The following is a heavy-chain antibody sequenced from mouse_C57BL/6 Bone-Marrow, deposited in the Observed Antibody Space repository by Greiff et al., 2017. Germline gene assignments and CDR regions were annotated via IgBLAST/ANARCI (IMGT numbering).Heavy chain of an antibody. CDR3: VKGNYGNYEDYSIDY. V-gene: IGHV1-53*01. J-gene: IGHJ4*01. Sequence: QVQLQQPGTELVKPGASVKLSCKASGYTFTSYWMHWVKQRPGQGLEWIGNFNPSNGGTNYNEKFQCKATLTVDKSYSTAYMQLSSLTSEDSAVYYCVKGNYGNYEDYSIDYWGQGTSVTVSS. D-gene: IGHD2-1*01. CDR1: GYTFTSYW. CDR2: FNPSNGGT.